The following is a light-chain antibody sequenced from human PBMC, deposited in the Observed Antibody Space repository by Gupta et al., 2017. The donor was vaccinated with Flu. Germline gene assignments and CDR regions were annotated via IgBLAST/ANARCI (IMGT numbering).Light chain of an antibody. CDR2: NNN. CDR1: FSDVGADSA. CDR3: QSYVTAVSAYV. Sequence: HSVLTQPSAVSGAPGHRITIFCNGSFSDVGADSAVHWYVQLPGAAPKLLIYNNNNRPSGVPDRFSGSKSGPSASLAVTGLQPEDEGDYFCQSYVTAVSAYVFGTGTKVTVL. J-gene: IGLJ1*01. V-gene: IGLV1-40*01.